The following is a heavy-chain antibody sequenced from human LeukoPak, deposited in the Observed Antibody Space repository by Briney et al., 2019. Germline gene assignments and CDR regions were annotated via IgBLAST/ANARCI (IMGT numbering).Heavy chain of an antibody. CDR1: GGSISSSSYY. CDR3: ARILAYCGGDCYSYAFDI. V-gene: IGHV4-39*01. CDR2: IYYSGST. J-gene: IGHJ3*02. Sequence: SETLSLTCTVSGGSISSSSYYWGWIRQPPGTGLEWIGSIYYSGSTYYNPSLKSRVTISVDTSKNQFSLKLSSVTAADTAVYYCARILAYCGGDCYSYAFDIWGQGTMVTVSS. D-gene: IGHD2-21*02.